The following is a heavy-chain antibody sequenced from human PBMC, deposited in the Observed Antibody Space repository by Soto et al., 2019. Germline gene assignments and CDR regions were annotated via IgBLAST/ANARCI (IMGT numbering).Heavy chain of an antibody. CDR3: AKVPTVAGNSVYYGIDL. J-gene: IGHJ6*02. D-gene: IGHD6-19*01. V-gene: IGHV3-23*01. Sequence: GSLSLSCAASGFTFSSYAMSWVRQAPGRGLEWVSAISGSGGSTYYADSVKGRFTISRDKSKNTLYLQMNSLRAEDTAVYYCAKVPTVAGNSVYYGIDLWGQGXTVTVYS. CDR1: GFTFSSYA. CDR2: ISGSGGST.